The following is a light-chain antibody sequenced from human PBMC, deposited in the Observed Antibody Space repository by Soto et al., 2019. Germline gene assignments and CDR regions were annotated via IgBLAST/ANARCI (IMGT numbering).Light chain of an antibody. CDR2: GAS. Sequence: EIVMTQSPATLSLSPGERAALSCRASQSIKSELAWYQQKPGQPPRLLIYGASTRATGVTARFTGSESGSEFTLTISGLQSEDFAVYYCQQGHNWPLTFGQGTRLEI. CDR1: QSIKSE. CDR3: QQGHNWPLT. V-gene: IGKV3-15*01. J-gene: IGKJ2*01.